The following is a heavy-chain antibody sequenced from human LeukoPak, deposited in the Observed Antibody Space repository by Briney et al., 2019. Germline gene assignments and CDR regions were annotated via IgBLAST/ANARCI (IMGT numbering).Heavy chain of an antibody. CDR2: ISVCNGNT. V-gene: IGHV1-18*01. J-gene: IGHJ3*02. D-gene: IGHD5-12*01. CDR3: ARVAGVATMMDAFDI. CDR1: GYTFSNYG. Sequence: ASVKVSCKASGYTFSNYGISWVRQAPGQGLEWMGWISVCNGNTNYAQNLQGRVTMTTDTSTTTAYMELRSLRSDDTAVYYCARVAGVATMMDAFDIWGQGTMVTVSS.